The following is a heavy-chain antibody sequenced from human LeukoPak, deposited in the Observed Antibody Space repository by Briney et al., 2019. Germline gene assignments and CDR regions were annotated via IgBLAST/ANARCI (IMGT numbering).Heavy chain of an antibody. Sequence: GGSLRLSCAASGFCFSNHWMSWVRLAPGEGLEGAADIKQDGSEKYYVDSVKGRFTISRDNSKNTLYLQMNSLRAEDTAVYYCAKDSNKGSSSWYNAFDYWGQGTLVTVSS. CDR1: GFCFSNHW. J-gene: IGHJ4*02. CDR2: IKQDGSEK. D-gene: IGHD6-13*01. CDR3: AKDSNKGSSSWYNAFDY. V-gene: IGHV3-7*01.